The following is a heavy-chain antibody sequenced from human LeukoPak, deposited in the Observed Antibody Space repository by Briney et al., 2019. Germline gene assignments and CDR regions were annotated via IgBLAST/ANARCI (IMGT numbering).Heavy chain of an antibody. V-gene: IGHV4-39*01. Sequence: PSETLSLTCTVSGGSIRSSTYYWAWIRQPPGKGLEWTGTIHHSGDTYYNPSLKSRVTISVDTSKNQFSLNLSSVTAADTAVYYCARLGGYYDPPDYWGQGTLVTVSS. D-gene: IGHD3-22*01. J-gene: IGHJ4*02. CDR3: ARLGGYYDPPDY. CDR1: GGSIRSSTYY. CDR2: IHHSGDT.